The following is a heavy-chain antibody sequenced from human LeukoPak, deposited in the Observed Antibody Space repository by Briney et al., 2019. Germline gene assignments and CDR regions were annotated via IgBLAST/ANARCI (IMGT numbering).Heavy chain of an antibody. Sequence: GGSLRLSCVASGFSFGSYWMAWVRQAPGKGLEWVANMKHDGIEKYHVDSVKGRFTISRDDSQNILYLQMNGLRAEDTAVYFCAKAFREFGTSSSYSSFDTWGQVTVVTVSS. J-gene: IGHJ3*02. CDR2: MKHDGIEK. V-gene: IGHV3-7*05. CDR3: AKAFREFGTSSSYSSFDT. CDR1: GFSFGSYW. D-gene: IGHD5-18*01.